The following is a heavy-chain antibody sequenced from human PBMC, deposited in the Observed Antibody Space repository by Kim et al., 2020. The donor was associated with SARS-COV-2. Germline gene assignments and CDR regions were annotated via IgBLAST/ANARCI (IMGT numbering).Heavy chain of an antibody. V-gene: IGHV3-23*01. Sequence: GGSLRLSCAASGFTFSSYAMSWVRQAPGKGLEWVSAISGSGGSTYYADSVKGRFTISRDNSKNTLYLQMNSLRAEDTAVYYCAKDLSVVTMVRGVMITTLHWGQGTLVTASS. D-gene: IGHD3-10*01. CDR2: ISGSGGST. CDR1: GFTFSSYA. J-gene: IGHJ4*02. CDR3: AKDLSVVTMVRGVMITTLH.